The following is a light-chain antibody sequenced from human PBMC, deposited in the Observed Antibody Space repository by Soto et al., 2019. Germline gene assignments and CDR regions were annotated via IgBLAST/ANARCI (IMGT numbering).Light chain of an antibody. CDR1: SSDVGSYNL. Sequence: QSVLTQPASVSGSPGQSITISCTGTSSDVGSYNLVSWYQLYPGKAPKLIIYEVSKRPSGVSNRFSGSKSGNTASLTISGLQAEDEADYYCCSYAGSSTFAFGAGTKLTVL. V-gene: IGLV2-23*02. CDR2: EVS. CDR3: CSYAGSSTFA. J-gene: IGLJ3*02.